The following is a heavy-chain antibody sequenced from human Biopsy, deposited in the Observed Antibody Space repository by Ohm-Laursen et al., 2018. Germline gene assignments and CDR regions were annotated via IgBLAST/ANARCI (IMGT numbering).Heavy chain of an antibody. Sequence: SETLSLTCTVSGESMGTYYWTWIRQPPGKGLEWIASIYYSGTTNKNPSLKSRVTIFVDTSKRQFYLELSSVTAADTAIYYCARVRGGFLEWFDYWGQGTLITVSS. CDR1: GESMGTYY. V-gene: IGHV4-59*01. CDR3: ARVRGGFLEWFDY. J-gene: IGHJ5*01. D-gene: IGHD3-3*01. CDR2: IYYSGTT.